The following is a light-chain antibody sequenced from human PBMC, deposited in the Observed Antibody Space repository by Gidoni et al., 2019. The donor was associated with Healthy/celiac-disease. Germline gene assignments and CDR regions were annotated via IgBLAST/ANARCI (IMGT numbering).Light chain of an antibody. V-gene: IGKV3-20*01. CDR1: QRVSSSY. J-gene: IGKJ1*01. Sequence: EIVLTQSPGTLSLSPGERATLSCRASQRVSSSYLAWYQQKPGQDPRLLIYGASSRATGNPSRFSGKGAGTDFTLTISRLEPEDFAVYYCQQYGSSPRTFGQXTKVEIK. CDR2: GAS. CDR3: QQYGSSPRT.